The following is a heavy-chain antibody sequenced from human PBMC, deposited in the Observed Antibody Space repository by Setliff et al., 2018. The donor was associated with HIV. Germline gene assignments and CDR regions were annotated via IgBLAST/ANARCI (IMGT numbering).Heavy chain of an antibody. D-gene: IGHD6-19*01. CDR1: GDSISSGGYY. CDR3: ARPRGAVTGRDAFDI. Sequence: PSETLSLTCTVSGDSISSGGYYWSWIRQHPGKGLEWIGEINHSGSTNYNPSLKSRVTISVDTSKNQFSLKLSSVTAADTAVYYCARPRGAVTGRDAFDIWGQGTMVTVS. V-gene: IGHV4-31*03. CDR2: INHSGST. J-gene: IGHJ3*02.